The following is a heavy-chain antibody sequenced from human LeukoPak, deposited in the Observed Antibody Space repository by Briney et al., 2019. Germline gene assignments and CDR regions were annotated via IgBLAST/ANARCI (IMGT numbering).Heavy chain of an antibody. CDR2: IYYSGST. D-gene: IGHD6-19*01. CDR1: GGSISSHY. Sequence: SETLSLTCTVSGGSISSHYWSWIRQPPGKGLEWIGYIYYSGSTNYNPSLKSRVTISVDTSKNQFSLKLSSVTAADTAVYYCGGNDYALAVAGQYYFDYWGQGTLVTVSS. CDR3: GGNDYALAVAGQYYFDY. J-gene: IGHJ4*02. V-gene: IGHV4-59*11.